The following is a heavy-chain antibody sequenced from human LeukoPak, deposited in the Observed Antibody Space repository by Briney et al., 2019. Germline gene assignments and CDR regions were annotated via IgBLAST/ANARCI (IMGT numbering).Heavy chain of an antibody. CDR3: ARDSRYCSGGSCPAEDWFDP. CDR2: INPSGGST. V-gene: IGHV1-46*01. J-gene: IGHJ5*02. CDR1: GYTFTSYY. Sequence: ASVKVSCKASGYTFTSYYMHWVGQAPGQGLEWMGIINPSGGSTSYAQKFQGRVTMTRDTSTSTVYMELSSLRSEDTAVYYCARDSRYCSGGSCPAEDWFDPWGQGTLVTVSS. D-gene: IGHD2-15*01.